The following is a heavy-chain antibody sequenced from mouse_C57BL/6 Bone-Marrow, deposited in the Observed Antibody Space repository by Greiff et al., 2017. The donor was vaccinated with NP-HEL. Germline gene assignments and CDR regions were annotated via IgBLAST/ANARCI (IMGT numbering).Heavy chain of an antibody. D-gene: IGHD2-4*01. CDR1: GFTFSSYG. Sequence: EVKLMESGGDLVKPGGSLKLSCAASGFTFSSYGMSWVRQTPDKRLEWVATISSGGRYTYYPDSVKGRSTFSIDNAKNTLYLQMSSLKSEDTAMYYCASPYDYDVAWFAYWGQGTLVTVSA. V-gene: IGHV5-6*01. J-gene: IGHJ3*01. CDR2: ISSGGRYT. CDR3: ASPYDYDVAWFAY.